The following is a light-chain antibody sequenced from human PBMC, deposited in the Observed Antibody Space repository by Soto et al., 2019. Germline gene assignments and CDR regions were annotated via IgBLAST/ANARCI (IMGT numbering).Light chain of an antibody. CDR1: QSVSSY. CDR3: QQYGGSPRT. CDR2: DAS. Sequence: EIVMTQSPATLSVSPVERATLSGRASQSVSSYLAWYQQKPGQAPRLLIYDASNRATGIPARFSGSGFGTDFTLTISRLEPEDFAVYYCQQYGGSPRTFGQGTKVDI. J-gene: IGKJ1*01. V-gene: IGKV3-11*01.